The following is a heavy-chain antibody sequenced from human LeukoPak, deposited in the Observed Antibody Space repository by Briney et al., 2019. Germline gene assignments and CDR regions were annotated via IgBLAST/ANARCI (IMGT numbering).Heavy chain of an antibody. CDR2: ISSSSSYI. J-gene: IGHJ4*02. Sequence: GGSLRLSCAASGFTFRSYTMNWVRQAPGKGLEWVSSISSSSSYIYYADSVKGRFTISRDNGKNSLDLQMNSLRADDTAFYYCARDTLGEGEDANYAVYYFDYWGQGTVVTVSS. CDR1: GFTFRSYT. CDR3: ARDTLGEGEDANYAVYYFDY. D-gene: IGHD4/OR15-4a*01. V-gene: IGHV3-21*01.